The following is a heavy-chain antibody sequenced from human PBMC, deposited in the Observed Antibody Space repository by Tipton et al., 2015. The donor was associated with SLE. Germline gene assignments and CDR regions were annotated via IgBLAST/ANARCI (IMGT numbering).Heavy chain of an antibody. CDR3: ATDSFSRGEY. Sequence: GPLRLSCAASGLRFSNYWMSWVRQTPGKGLEWVANIKQDGSVIGYVDSVKGRFTISRDNAKNSLYLQMSSLRAEDTAVYYCATDSFSRGEYWGQGTLVTVSS. D-gene: IGHD2/OR15-2a*01. J-gene: IGHJ4*02. CDR1: GLRFSNYW. CDR2: IKQDGSVI. V-gene: IGHV3-7*01.